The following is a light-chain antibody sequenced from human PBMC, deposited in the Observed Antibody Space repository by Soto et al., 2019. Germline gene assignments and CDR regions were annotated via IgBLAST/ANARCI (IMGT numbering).Light chain of an antibody. CDR1: ENLNTN. Sequence: EIVMTQSPGTLSVSPGKRATLSCRASENLNTNLAWYQQRPGQAPRLLIYGASTRATGVPARFTGSGSGTDFTLTISSLQFEDFAVYFCQQYKNWPPWTFGQGTKVDI. V-gene: IGKV3-15*01. CDR2: GAS. J-gene: IGKJ1*01. CDR3: QQYKNWPPWT.